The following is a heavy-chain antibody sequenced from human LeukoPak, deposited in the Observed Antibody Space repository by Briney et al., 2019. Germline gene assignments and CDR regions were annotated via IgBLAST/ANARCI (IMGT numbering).Heavy chain of an antibody. Sequence: GGSLRLSCAASGFTFSDYYMGWIRQAPGKGLEWISYITNSGSSTYYADSVKGRFTMSRDNAKKSLYLQMNSLRAEDTAVYYCARAKYDSSGYYYSGFDIWGQGTMVTVSS. CDR3: ARAKYDSSGYYYSGFDI. J-gene: IGHJ3*02. CDR2: ITNSGSST. CDR1: GFTFSDYY. D-gene: IGHD3-22*01. V-gene: IGHV3-11*04.